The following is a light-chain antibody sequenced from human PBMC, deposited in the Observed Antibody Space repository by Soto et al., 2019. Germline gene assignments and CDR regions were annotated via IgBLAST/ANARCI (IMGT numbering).Light chain of an antibody. Sequence: DIQMTQSPSSLSASVGDRVTITCRASQSISSYLNWYQQKPGKAPKLLIYAASSLQSGVPSRFSGRGSGTDFPLTISSLQPEDFATYYCQQSYSTLFTFGPGTKVDIK. V-gene: IGKV1-39*01. CDR1: QSISSY. CDR2: AAS. J-gene: IGKJ3*01. CDR3: QQSYSTLFT.